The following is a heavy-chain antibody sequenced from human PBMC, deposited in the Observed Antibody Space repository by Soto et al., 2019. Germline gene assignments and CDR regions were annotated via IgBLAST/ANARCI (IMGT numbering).Heavy chain of an antibody. D-gene: IGHD3-10*01. V-gene: IGHV4-4*02. J-gene: IGHJ4*02. Sequence: KASETLSLTCAVSGGSISSSNWWSWVRQPPGKGLEWIGEIYHSGSTNYNPSLKSRVTISVDKSKNQFSLKLSSVTAADTAVYYCARTYYGSGSSSHWGQGTLVTAPQ. CDR2: IYHSGST. CDR1: GGSISSSNW. CDR3: ARTYYGSGSSSH.